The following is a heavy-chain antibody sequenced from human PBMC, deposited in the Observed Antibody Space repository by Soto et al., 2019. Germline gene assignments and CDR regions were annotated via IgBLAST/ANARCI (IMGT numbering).Heavy chain of an antibody. Sequence: QVQLVQSGAEVKKPGASVKVSCKASGYTFTGYYTHWVRQAPGQGLEWMGWINPNSGGTNYAQKFQGRVTMTRDTSISTAYMELSRLRSDDTAVYYCARAGRYYYDSSGYYRIIDYWGQGTLVTVSS. CDR2: INPNSGGT. V-gene: IGHV1-2*02. CDR3: ARAGRYYYDSSGYYRIIDY. CDR1: GYTFTGYY. J-gene: IGHJ4*02. D-gene: IGHD3-22*01.